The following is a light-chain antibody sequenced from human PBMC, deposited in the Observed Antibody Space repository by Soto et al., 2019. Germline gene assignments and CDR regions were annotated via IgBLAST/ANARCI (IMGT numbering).Light chain of an antibody. CDR3: QQYGSSSWT. CDR2: GAS. J-gene: IGKJ1*01. CDR1: QSVSSN. Sequence: EIVMTQSPATLSVSPGERATLSCRASQSVSSNLAWYQQKPGQAPRLLIYGASTRATGIPARFSGSGSGTEFTLTISSLQSEDFAVYYCQQYGSSSWTFGHGTKVEIK. V-gene: IGKV3-15*01.